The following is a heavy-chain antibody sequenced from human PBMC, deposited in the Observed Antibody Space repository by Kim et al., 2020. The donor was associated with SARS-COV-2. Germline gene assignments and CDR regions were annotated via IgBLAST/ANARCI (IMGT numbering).Heavy chain of an antibody. CDR2: ISWNSGSI. CDR3: AKDTKSGYSSSWYGFDY. CDR1: GFTFGDYA. Sequence: GGSLRLSCAASGFTFGDYAMHWVRQAPGKGLEWVSGISWNSGSIGYADSVKGRFTISRDNAKNSLYLQMNSLRAEDTALYYCAKDTKSGYSSSWYGFDYWGQGTLVTVSS. J-gene: IGHJ4*02. D-gene: IGHD6-13*01. V-gene: IGHV3-9*01.